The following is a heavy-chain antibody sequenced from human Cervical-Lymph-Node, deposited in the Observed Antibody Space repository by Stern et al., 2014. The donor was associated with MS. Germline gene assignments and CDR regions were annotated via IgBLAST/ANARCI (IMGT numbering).Heavy chain of an antibody. CDR2: IYPDDSDT. CDR1: GYSFTTYW. Sequence: EVQLVESGAEVKKPGESLKISCKGSGYSFTTYWIGWVRQMPGKGLEWMGIIYPDDSDTRYSPSFQGQVTISADKSIGTAYLQWSSLKASDTAMYYCARSYCSGFSCYTAMSYYYYGMDVWGQGTTVTVSS. V-gene: IGHV5-51*01. D-gene: IGHD2-2*02. CDR3: ARSYCSGFSCYTAMSYYYYGMDV. J-gene: IGHJ6*02.